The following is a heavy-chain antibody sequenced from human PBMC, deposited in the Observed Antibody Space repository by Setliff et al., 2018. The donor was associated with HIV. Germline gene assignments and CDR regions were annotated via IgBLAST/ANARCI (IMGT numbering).Heavy chain of an antibody. V-gene: IGHV4-59*08. D-gene: IGHD5-18*01. J-gene: IGHJ6*03. CDR3: ARLRADVDTATMFSYYYYMDV. CDR1: SGSMTGHY. Sequence: PSETLSLTCSVSSGSMTGHYWTWVRQPPGKGLEWIGYLHSLGSSRVSDTPNYNPSLKSRVAISVDTSKNQFSLKLSSVTAADTAVYYCARLRADVDTATMFSYYYYMDVWGKGTTVTVSS. CDR2: LHSLGSSRVSDTP.